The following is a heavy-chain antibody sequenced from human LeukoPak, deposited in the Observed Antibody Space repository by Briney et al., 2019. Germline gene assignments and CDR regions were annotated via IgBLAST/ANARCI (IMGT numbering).Heavy chain of an antibody. D-gene: IGHD5-18*01. V-gene: IGHV3-21*01. Sequence: AGGSLRLSCAASGFTFSSYSMNWVRQAPGKGLEWVSSISSSSSYIYYADSVKGRFTISRDNAKNSLYLQMNSLRAEDTAVYYCARFGYSYGLNDAFDIWGQGTMVTVSS. CDR2: ISSSSSYI. J-gene: IGHJ3*02. CDR3: ARFGYSYGLNDAFDI. CDR1: GFTFSSYS.